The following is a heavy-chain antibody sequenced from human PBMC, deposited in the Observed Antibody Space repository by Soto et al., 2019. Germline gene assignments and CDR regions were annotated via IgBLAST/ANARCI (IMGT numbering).Heavy chain of an antibody. CDR3: ARWGPTGGLDV. D-gene: IGHD3-16*01. J-gene: IGHJ1*01. CDR2: TSYDGNNK. CDR1: GFTFRSYV. Sequence: QVQLVESGGGVVQPGTSLRVSCVASGFTFRSYVIHWVRQAPGKGLEWVALTSYDGNNKYYGDSVRGRFTISRDNSRNTVDLQMDSLRVEDTALYYCARWGPTGGLDVWGQGTLVSVSS. V-gene: IGHV3-30*19.